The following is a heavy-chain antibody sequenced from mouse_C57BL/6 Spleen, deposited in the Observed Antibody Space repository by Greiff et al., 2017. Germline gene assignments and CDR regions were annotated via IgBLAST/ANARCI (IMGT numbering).Heavy chain of an antibody. CDR1: GYTFTDYY. CDR2: INPNNGGT. J-gene: IGHJ2*01. V-gene: IGHV1-26*01. CDR3: ARGEGFDY. Sequence: EVQLQQSGPELVKPGASVKISCKASGYTFTDYYMNWVKQSPGKSLEWIGDINPNNGGTSYNQKFKGKATLTVDKSSSTAYMELRSLTSEDSAVYYCARGEGFDYWGQGTTLTVSS.